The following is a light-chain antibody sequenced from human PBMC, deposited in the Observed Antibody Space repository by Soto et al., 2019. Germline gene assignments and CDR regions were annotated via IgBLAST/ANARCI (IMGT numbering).Light chain of an antibody. CDR2: DVS. CDR1: SSDVGGYNY. Sequence: QSALTQPASVSGSPGQSITISCTGTSSDVGGYNYVSWYQQHPGKAPKLMIYDVSNRPSGVSNRFSGSKSGNTASLTISGPQAEDEADYYCSSYTSSSTLVVFGGGTKLNVL. V-gene: IGLV2-14*01. CDR3: SSYTSSSTLVV. J-gene: IGLJ2*01.